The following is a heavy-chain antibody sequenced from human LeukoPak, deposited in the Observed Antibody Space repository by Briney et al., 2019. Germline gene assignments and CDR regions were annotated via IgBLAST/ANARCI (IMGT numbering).Heavy chain of an antibody. CDR3: ARSLDDYGDFIPLYYYYGMDV. D-gene: IGHD4-17*01. J-gene: IGHJ6*02. CDR1: GGSISSGSYY. V-gene: IGHV4-61*02. Sequence: SETLSLTCTVSGGSISSGSYYWSWIRQPAGKGLEWIGRIYTSGSTNYNPSLKSRVTISVDTSKNQFSLKLSSVTAADTAVYYCARSLDDYGDFIPLYYYYGMDVWGQGTTVTVSS. CDR2: IYTSGST.